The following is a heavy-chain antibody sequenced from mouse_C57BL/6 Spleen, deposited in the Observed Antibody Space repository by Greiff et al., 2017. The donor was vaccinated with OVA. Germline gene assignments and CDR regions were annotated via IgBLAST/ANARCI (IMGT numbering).Heavy chain of an antibody. J-gene: IGHJ1*03. CDR1: GYTFTSYW. Sequence: QVQLQQPGTELVKPGASVKLSCKASGYTFTSYWVHWVKQRPGPGLEWIGNINPSNGGPNYNEKFKSKATLTVDKSSSTAYMQLSSLTSEDSAVYYCATTYYEYGYFDVWGTGTTVTVSS. CDR3: ATTYYEYGYFDV. D-gene: IGHD2-10*01. V-gene: IGHV1-53*01. CDR2: INPSNGGP.